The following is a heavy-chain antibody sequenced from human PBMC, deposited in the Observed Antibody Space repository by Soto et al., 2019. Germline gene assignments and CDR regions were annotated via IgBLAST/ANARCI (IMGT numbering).Heavy chain of an antibody. J-gene: IGHJ4*02. CDR3: AKDFQRYYDSSGYFDY. Sequence: EVQLLESGGGLVQPGGSLRLSCAASGFTFSSYAMSWVRQAPGKGLEWVSAISGSGGSTYYADSVKGRFTISRDNSKNTLYLQMNSLRAEDTAVYYCAKDFQRYYDSSGYFDYWGQGTLVTVSS. D-gene: IGHD3-22*01. CDR1: GFTFSSYA. CDR2: ISGSGGST. V-gene: IGHV3-23*01.